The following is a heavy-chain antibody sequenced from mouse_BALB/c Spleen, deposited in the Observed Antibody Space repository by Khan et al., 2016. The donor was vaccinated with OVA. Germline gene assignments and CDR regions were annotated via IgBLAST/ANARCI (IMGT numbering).Heavy chain of an antibody. CDR2: IRLKSNNSAT. V-gene: IGHV6-6*02. D-gene: IGHD2-3*01. Sequence: EVKLEESGGGLVQPGGSMKLSCVASGFTFSNFWMNWVRQSPEKGLEWVAEIRLKSNNSATHYAESVKGRFTISRDDSKSSVYLQMNNLRAEDAGIYYCSRPGGYYGWFAYWGQGTLVTVSA. CDR1: GFTFSNFW. CDR3: SRPGGYYGWFAY. J-gene: IGHJ3*01.